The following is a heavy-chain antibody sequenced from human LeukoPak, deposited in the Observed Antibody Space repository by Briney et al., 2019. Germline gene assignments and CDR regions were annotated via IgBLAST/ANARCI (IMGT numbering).Heavy chain of an antibody. Sequence: GASLRLSCAASGFTFSSYAMNWVRQAPGKGLEWVSGISASGGYTYYADSVKGRFTISRDNSKNTLHLQMNSLRVEDTAVYYWAKDRLPLSSAYYYVPFDYWGQGTLVTVSS. CDR2: ISASGGYT. CDR1: GFTFSSYA. V-gene: IGHV3-23*01. J-gene: IGHJ4*02. CDR3: AKDRLPLSSAYYYVPFDY. D-gene: IGHD3-22*01.